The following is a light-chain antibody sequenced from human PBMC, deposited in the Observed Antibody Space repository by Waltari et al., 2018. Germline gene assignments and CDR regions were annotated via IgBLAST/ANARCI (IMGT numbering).Light chain of an antibody. CDR3: AAWDDSLSGHVI. Sequence: QSVLTQPPSASGTPGQRVIISCSGSSTNLGRNYVSWYQRLPGTAPRLLIYRSNQRPSGVPERISGSKSGTSASLAISGLRSEDEAEYYCAAWDDSLSGHVIFGGGTKLTVL. V-gene: IGLV1-47*01. CDR2: RSN. CDR1: STNLGRNY. J-gene: IGLJ2*01.